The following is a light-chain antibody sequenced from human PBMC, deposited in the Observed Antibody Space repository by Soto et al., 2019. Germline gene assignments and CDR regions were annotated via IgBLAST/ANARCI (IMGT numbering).Light chain of an antibody. V-gene: IGKV1D-16*02. CDR1: QDINSY. CDR2: AAA. Sequence: DVQMTQSPSSLSASVGDRVTITCRARQDINSYLAWYQQKPGNAPKSLIYAAASLQTGGPSRFSGRESGTDFTLTINNLQPEDSAPYYCQQYNIYPLTFGGGTKVEIK. CDR3: QQYNIYPLT. J-gene: IGKJ4*01.